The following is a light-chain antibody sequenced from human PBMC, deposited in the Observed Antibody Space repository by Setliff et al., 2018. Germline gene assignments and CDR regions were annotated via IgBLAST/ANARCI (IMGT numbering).Light chain of an antibody. J-gene: IGLJ3*02. CDR2: EVD. V-gene: IGLV2-11*01. CDR3: CSYAGSFTWV. CDR1: SSDVGGYNY. Sequence: QSVLTQPRSVSGSPGQSVTISCTGTSSDVGGYNYVSWYQQHPGKAPKLMIYEVDKRPSGAPDRFSGSKSGNTASLTISGLQTEDEVDYYCCSYAGSFTWVFGGGTK.